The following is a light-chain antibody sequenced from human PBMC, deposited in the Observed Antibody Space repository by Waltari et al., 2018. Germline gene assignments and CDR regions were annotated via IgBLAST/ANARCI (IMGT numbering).Light chain of an antibody. Sequence: QSVLTQPPSASGTPGRRVTISCSGTLDNIGINTVTWYQQFPGSAPKLLIFSTTQRPSGVPDRFSASKSGTSASLAINGLQAADEADYYCGAWDDGVKEWVFGGGTKLTVL. CDR3: GAWDDGVKEWV. CDR2: STT. CDR1: LDNIGINT. V-gene: IGLV1-44*01. J-gene: IGLJ3*02.